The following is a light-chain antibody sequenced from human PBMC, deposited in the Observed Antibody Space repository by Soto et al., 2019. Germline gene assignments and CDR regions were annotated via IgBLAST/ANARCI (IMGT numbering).Light chain of an antibody. Sequence: DIVMTQSPDSLPVSLGERATINCKSSQTLLYSSNNENSLAWYQQKPGQPPKLLIYWASTRESGVPDRFSGSGSGTDFTLTISRLQAEDVAVYYCQQYYTTPLSFGGGTKVEIK. J-gene: IGKJ4*01. CDR1: QTLLYSSNNENS. V-gene: IGKV4-1*01. CDR3: QQYYTTPLS. CDR2: WAS.